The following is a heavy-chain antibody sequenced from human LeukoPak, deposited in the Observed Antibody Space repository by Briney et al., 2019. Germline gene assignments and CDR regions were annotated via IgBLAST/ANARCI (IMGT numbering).Heavy chain of an antibody. Sequence: PSETLSLTCTVSGGSVSSGSYYWSWIRQPPGKGLEWIGYIYYSGSTNYNPSLKSRVTISVDTSKNQFSLKLSSVTAADTAVYYCAYSSGWYWFDPWGQGTLVTVSS. CDR1: GGSVSSGSYY. CDR3: AYSSGWYWFDP. CDR2: IYYSGST. D-gene: IGHD6-19*01. V-gene: IGHV4-61*01. J-gene: IGHJ5*02.